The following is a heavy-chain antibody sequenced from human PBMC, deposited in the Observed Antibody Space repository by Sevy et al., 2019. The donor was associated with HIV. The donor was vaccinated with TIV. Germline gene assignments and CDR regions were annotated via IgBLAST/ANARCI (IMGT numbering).Heavy chain of an antibody. J-gene: IGHJ6*02. Sequence: GGSLRLSCAASGFTFSSYSMNWVRQAPGKGLEWVSSISSSSSYIYYADSVKGGFTISRDNAKNSLYLQMNSLRAEDTAVYYCARVPSGAPRGAPMDVWGQGTTVTVSS. D-gene: IGHD3-10*01. CDR2: ISSSSSYI. V-gene: IGHV3-21*01. CDR3: ARVPSGAPRGAPMDV. CDR1: GFTFSSYS.